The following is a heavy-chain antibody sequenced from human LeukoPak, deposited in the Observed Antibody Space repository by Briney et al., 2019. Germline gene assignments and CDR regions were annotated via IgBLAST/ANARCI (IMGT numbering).Heavy chain of an antibody. D-gene: IGHD1-26*01. CDR3: AKYLQLELRINYYYMDV. CDR1: GFTFSSYS. Sequence: GGSLRLSCAASGFTFSSYSMNWVRQAPGKGLEWVSSISSSSSYIYYADSVKGRFTISRDNAKNSLYLQMNSLRAEDTAVYYCAKYLQLELRINYYYMDVWGKGTTVTVSS. CDR2: ISSSSSYI. V-gene: IGHV3-21*04. J-gene: IGHJ6*03.